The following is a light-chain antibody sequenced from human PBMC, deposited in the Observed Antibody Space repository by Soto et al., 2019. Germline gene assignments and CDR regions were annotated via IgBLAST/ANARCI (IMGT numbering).Light chain of an antibody. CDR2: EVT. CDR3: SSFTSSSTLPYV. J-gene: IGLJ1*01. CDR1: GSNVGGYNY. V-gene: IGLV2-14*01. Sequence: QSVLTQPASMSGSPGQSITISCTGTGSNVGGYNYVSWYQQHPGKAPKLMIYEVTNRPSGVSHRFSGSNSGNTASLTISGLQPEDEADYYCSSFTSSSTLPYVFGTGIKVTVL.